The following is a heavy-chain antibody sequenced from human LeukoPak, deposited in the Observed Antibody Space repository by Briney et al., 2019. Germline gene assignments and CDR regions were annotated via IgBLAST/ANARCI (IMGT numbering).Heavy chain of an antibody. J-gene: IGHJ4*02. Sequence: GGSLRLSCAASGFTFSDYYMSWIRQAPGKGLEWVSYISSSSSTIYYADSVKGRFTISRDNAKNSLYLQMNSLRDEDTAVYYCARSISGYSYGPDYWGQGTLVTVSS. CDR3: ARSISGYSYGPDY. CDR1: GFTFSDYY. V-gene: IGHV3-11*04. D-gene: IGHD5-18*01. CDR2: ISSSSSTI.